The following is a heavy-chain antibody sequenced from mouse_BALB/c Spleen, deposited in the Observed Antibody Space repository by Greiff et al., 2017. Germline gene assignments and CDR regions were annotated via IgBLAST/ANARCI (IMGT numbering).Heavy chain of an antibody. CDR1: GYTFTSYW. D-gene: IGHD2-3*01. CDR3: ARRDGYPSYWYVDV. V-gene: IGHV1-69*02. J-gene: IGHJ1*01. Sequence: QVQLQQPGAELVKPGAPVKLSCKASGYTFTSYWMNWVKQRPGRGLEWIGRIDPSDSETHYNQKFKDKATLTVDKSSSTAYIQLSSLTSEDSAVYYCARRDGYPSYWYVDVWGEGTTVTVSS. CDR2: IDPSDSET.